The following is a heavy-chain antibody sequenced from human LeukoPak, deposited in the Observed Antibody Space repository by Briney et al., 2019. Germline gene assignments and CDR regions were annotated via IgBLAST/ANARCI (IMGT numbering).Heavy chain of an antibody. V-gene: IGHV3-48*02. CDR2: ISSSSSTI. Sequence: GGSLRLSCAASGFTFSSYSMNWVRQALGKGLEWVSYISSSSSTIYYADSVKGRFTISRDNAKNSLYLQMNSLRDEDTAVYYCARDYYDYVWGSYRRYYFDYWGQGTLVTVSS. CDR1: GFTFSSYS. J-gene: IGHJ4*02. D-gene: IGHD3-16*02. CDR3: ARDYYDYVWGSYRRYYFDY.